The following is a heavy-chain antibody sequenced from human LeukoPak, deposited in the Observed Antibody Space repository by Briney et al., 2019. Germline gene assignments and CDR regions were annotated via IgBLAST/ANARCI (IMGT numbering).Heavy chain of an antibody. CDR3: ARDCNDYVWGSYSDY. V-gene: IGHV3-21*01. CDR2: ISSSSSYI. Sequence: GGSLRLSCAASGFTFSSYSMNWVRQAPGKGLEWVSSISSSSSYIYYADSVKGRFTISRDNAKNSLYLQMNSLRAEDTAVYYCARDCNDYVWGSYSDYWGQGTLVTVSS. CDR1: GFTFSSYS. J-gene: IGHJ4*02. D-gene: IGHD3-16*01.